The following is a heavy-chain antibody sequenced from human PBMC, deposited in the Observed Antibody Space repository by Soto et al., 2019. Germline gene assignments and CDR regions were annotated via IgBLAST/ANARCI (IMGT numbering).Heavy chain of an antibody. CDR2: IYHSGST. J-gene: IGHJ5*02. V-gene: IGHV4-30-2*01. D-gene: IGHD1-1*01. Sequence: QLQLQESGSGLVRPSQTLSLTCAVSGGSISSGGYSWNWIRQPPGKGLEWIGYIYHSGSTLYNPSLKSRVXXXAXXSQNQFSLKLTSVTAADTAVYYCARDQLEGNWFDPWGQGTLVTVSS. CDR1: GGSISSGGYS. CDR3: ARDQLEGNWFDP.